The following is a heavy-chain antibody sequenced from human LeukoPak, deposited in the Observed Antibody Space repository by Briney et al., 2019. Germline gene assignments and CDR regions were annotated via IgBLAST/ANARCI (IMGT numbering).Heavy chain of an antibody. CDR1: GGSISSYY. CDR3: AREKGSYFYMDV. J-gene: IGHJ6*03. D-gene: IGHD3-10*01. Sequence: KPSETLSLTCTVSGGSISSYYWSWIRQPPGKGLEWIGYIYYSGSTNYNPSLKSRVTISVDTSKNQFSLKLSSVTAADTAVYYCAREKGSYFYMDVWGKGTTVTVSS. CDR2: IYYSGST. V-gene: IGHV4-59*01.